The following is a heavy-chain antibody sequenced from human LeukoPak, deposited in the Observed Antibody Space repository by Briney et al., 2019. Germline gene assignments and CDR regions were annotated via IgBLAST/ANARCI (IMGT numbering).Heavy chain of an antibody. Sequence: SESLTLTCTASGGSFSSYNCSWIRQPPGKGLEWIGYIYYSGSTNYNPSLKSRVTISVDTSKNQFSLKLSSVTAADTAVYYCARGRMVYAYAFDIWGQGTMVTVSS. CDR1: GGSFSSYN. V-gene: IGHV4-59*01. D-gene: IGHD2-8*01. CDR2: IYYSGST. CDR3: ARGRMVYAYAFDI. J-gene: IGHJ3*02.